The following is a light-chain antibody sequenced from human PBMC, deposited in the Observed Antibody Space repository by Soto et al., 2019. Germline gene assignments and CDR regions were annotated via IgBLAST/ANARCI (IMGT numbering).Light chain of an antibody. J-gene: IGKJ1*01. CDR3: QQSYSTPPT. Sequence: QMTQSPSSLSPSVGDRVTITCRASQSISTYLNWYQQKPGKAPNLLIFDASSLQSGVPSRFSGSGSGTDFTLSISSLQPEDFATYYCQQSYSTPPTFGQGTKVDIK. V-gene: IGKV1-39*01. CDR2: DAS. CDR1: QSISTY.